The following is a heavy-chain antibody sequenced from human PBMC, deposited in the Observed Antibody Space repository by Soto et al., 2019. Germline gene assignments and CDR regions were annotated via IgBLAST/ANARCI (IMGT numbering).Heavy chain of an antibody. V-gene: IGHV1-69*04. CDR2: IIPILGIA. J-gene: IGHJ4*02. Sequence: ASVKVSCKASGGTFSSYTISWVRQAPGQGLEWMGRIIPILGIANYAQKFQGRVTITADKSTSTAYMELNSLRSEDTAVYYCVRDSPIGSTFSGYDGIDYWGQGTLVTVSS. CDR1: GGTFSSYT. D-gene: IGHD5-12*01. CDR3: VRDSPIGSTFSGYDGIDY.